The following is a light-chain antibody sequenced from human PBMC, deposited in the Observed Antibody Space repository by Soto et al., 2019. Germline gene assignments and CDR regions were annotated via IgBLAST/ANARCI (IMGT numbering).Light chain of an antibody. Sequence: EIVMTQSPATLSVSPGERATLSCRASQSVSSKLAWFQQKPGQAPSLLIYGVSTRAIGVPVRFSGSGSGTEFTLTINSLQSEDFAVYYWQQYNNWPHTFGQGTKVDIK. V-gene: IGKV3-15*01. CDR1: QSVSSK. CDR2: GVS. CDR3: QQYNNWPHT. J-gene: IGKJ2*01.